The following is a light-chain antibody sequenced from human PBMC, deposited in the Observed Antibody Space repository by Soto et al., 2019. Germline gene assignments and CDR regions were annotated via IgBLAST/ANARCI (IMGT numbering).Light chain of an antibody. J-gene: IGKJ4*01. CDR2: DAT. Sequence: EIVLTQSPATLSLSPGERATFSCRASQSVSSDLVWYQQKPGQAPRLLIHDATNRATGIPARFSGSGSGTDFTLTISSLEPEDFAVYYGQQRSNWPPLTFGGGTKVEIK. CDR1: QSVSSD. V-gene: IGKV3-11*01. CDR3: QQRSNWPPLT.